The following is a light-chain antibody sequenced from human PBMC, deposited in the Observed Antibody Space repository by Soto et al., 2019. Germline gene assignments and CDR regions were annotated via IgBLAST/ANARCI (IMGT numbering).Light chain of an antibody. Sequence: QSALTQPASVSGSPGQSITISCTGSSSDVGGHNHVSWYQHHPGKVPKLMIYEVINRPSGVSNRFSGSKSVNTASLTISGLQAEDEAHYYCNSYTSSSPFWVFGGGTKLTVL. V-gene: IGLV2-14*01. J-gene: IGLJ3*02. CDR3: NSYTSSSPFWV. CDR1: SSDVGGHNH. CDR2: EVI.